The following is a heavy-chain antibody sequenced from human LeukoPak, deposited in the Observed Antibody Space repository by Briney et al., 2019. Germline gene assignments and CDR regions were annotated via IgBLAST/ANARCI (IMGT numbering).Heavy chain of an antibody. CDR3: ARRKDVVVVPGTMGYYLDV. V-gene: IGHV3-21*01. CDR1: GFTFSSYT. J-gene: IGHJ6*03. D-gene: IGHD2-2*01. CDR2: ISDSSYYI. Sequence: GESLRLSCAASGFTFSSYTMNWVRQAPGMGLEWVSSISDSSYYIYYADSVRSRFTVSRDNAKNSLYLQMNGLRAEDTAVYYCARRKDVVVVPGTMGYYLDVWGKGTTVTVSS.